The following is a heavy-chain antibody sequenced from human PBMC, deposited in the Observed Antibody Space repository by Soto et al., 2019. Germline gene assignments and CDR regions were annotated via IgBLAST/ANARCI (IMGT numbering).Heavy chain of an antibody. CDR2: IHNSGSP. D-gene: IGHD2-15*01. CDR1: GASIYNGGYF. CDR3: ASPEEYCSGGSCYQYFY. J-gene: IGHJ4*02. Sequence: SETLSLTCSVSGASIYNGGYFWSWIRQSPGKGLEWIGHIHNSGSPYNNPSLKSRVTISADTSKNQFSLKLSSVTAADTAVYYRASPEEYCSGGSCYQYFYWGQGTLVT. V-gene: IGHV4-30-4*01.